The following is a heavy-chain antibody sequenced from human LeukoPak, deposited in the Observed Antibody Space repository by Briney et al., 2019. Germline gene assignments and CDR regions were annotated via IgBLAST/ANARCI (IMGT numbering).Heavy chain of an antibody. Sequence: SETLSLTCTVSGGSISSYYWSWIRQPAGKGLEWIGRIYTSGSTNYNPSLQSQVTLSVDTSKNQFSLKLSSVTAADTAVYYCATPSWSRDGYVGAFDIWGQGTLVTVSS. CDR1: GGSISSYY. CDR3: ATPSWSRDGYVGAFDI. D-gene: IGHD5-24*01. J-gene: IGHJ3*02. V-gene: IGHV4-4*07. CDR2: IYTSGST.